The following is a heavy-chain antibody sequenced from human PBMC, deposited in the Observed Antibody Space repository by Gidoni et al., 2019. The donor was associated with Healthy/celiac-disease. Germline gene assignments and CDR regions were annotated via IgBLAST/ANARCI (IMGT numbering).Heavy chain of an antibody. D-gene: IGHD3-3*01. CDR2: IDTGGST. J-gene: IGHJ4*02. V-gene: IGHV3-66*01. Sequence: EVQLVESGGGLVQPGGSLRLSCAASGFTVSSNYMSWVRQAPGKGLEWVSVIDTGGSTYYPDSVKGRFTISRDNSKNTVYLQMNSLRAEDTAVYYCARDRGGFWSGYDYWGQGTLVTVSS. CDR1: GFTVSSNY. CDR3: ARDRGGFWSGYDY.